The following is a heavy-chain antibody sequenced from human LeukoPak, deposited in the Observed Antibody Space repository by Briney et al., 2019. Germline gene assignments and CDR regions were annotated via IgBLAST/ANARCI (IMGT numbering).Heavy chain of an antibody. CDR3: AKGGEITIFGVAPAGYFDY. Sequence: GRSLRLSCAASGFTFSSYGMHWVRQAPGKGLEWVALIRYDGSNKYYADSVKGRFTNSSDNSKNTLYMQMNSLRAEDTAVYYCAKGGEITIFGVAPAGYFDYWGQGALVTVSS. CDR1: GFTFSSYG. V-gene: IGHV3-30*02. D-gene: IGHD3-3*01. CDR2: IRYDGSNK. J-gene: IGHJ4*02.